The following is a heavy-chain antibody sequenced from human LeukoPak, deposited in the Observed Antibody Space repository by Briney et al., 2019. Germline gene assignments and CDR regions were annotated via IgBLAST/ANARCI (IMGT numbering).Heavy chain of an antibody. CDR1: GYTFTGYY. J-gene: IGHJ6*03. V-gene: IGHV1-2*02. CDR2: INPNSGGT. Sequence: ASVKVSCKASGYTFTGYYMHWVRQAPGQGLEWMGWINPNSGGTNYAQKFQGRVTMTRDTSISTAYMELSSLRSEDTALYYCARTYPKYYDVWSGYYRHYMDVWGKGTTVTVSS. D-gene: IGHD3-3*01. CDR3: ARTYPKYYDVWSGYYRHYMDV.